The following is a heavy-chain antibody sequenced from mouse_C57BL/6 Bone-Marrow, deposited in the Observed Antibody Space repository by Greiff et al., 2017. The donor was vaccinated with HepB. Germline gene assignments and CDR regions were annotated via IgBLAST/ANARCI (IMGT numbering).Heavy chain of an antibody. D-gene: IGHD1-1*01. V-gene: IGHV1-50*01. CDR1: GYTFTSYW. CDR3: ARAGSSSWFAY. Sequence: VQLKQPGAELVKPGASVKLSCKASGYTFTSYWMQWVKQRPGQGLEWIGEIDPSDSYTNYNQKFKGKATLTVDTSSSTAYMQLSSLTSEDSAVYYCARAGSSSWFAYWGQGTLVTVSA. CDR2: IDPSDSYT. J-gene: IGHJ3*01.